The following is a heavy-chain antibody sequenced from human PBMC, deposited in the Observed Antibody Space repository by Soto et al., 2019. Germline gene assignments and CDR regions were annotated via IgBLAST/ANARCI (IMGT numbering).Heavy chain of an antibody. CDR1: GFTFTKYS. D-gene: IGHD2-15*01. CDR2: ISYSGETK. V-gene: IGHV3-48*02. J-gene: IGHJ4*02. CDR3: VRGVVVGLGSTAENFDN. Sequence: PGGSLRLSCVTSGFTFTKYSMNWVRQAPGRGLEWVSYISYSGETKYYADSLKGRYAISRDDAKNSVYLQMNSLRDEDTAFYYCVRGVVVGLGSTAENFDNWGQGTLVTVSS.